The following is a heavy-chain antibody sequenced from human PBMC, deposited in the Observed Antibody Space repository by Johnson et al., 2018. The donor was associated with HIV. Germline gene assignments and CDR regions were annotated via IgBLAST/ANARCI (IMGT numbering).Heavy chain of an antibody. CDR3: TTGSFFDI. J-gene: IGHJ3*02. Sequence: QVQLVESGGGVVQPGRSLRLSCAASGLTFSSYGMHWVRQAPGKGLEWVAVISYDGSNKYYADSVKGRFTISRDNSKNTLYLQMNSLKTEDTAVYYCTTGSFFDIWGQGTMVTVSS. CDR2: ISYDGSNK. V-gene: IGHV3-30*03. CDR1: GLTFSSYG.